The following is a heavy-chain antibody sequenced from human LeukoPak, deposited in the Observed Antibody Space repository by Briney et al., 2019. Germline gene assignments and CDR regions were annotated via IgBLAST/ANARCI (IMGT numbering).Heavy chain of an antibody. D-gene: IGHD3-9*01. V-gene: IGHV1-3*01. J-gene: IGHJ3*02. CDR3: ARVGGLRYFDWLSPGAFDI. CDR1: GYTFTSYA. CDR2: INAGKGNT. Sequence: ASVKVSCKASGYTFTSYAMHWVRQAPGQRLEWMGWINAGKGNTKYSQKFQGRVTITRDTSASTAYMELSSLRSEDTAVYYCARVGGLRYFDWLSPGAFDIWGQGTMVTVSS.